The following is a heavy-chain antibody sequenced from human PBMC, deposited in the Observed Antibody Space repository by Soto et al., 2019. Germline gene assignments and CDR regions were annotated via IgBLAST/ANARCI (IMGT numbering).Heavy chain of an antibody. D-gene: IGHD3-3*01. V-gene: IGHV1-3*01. CDR1: GYTFTSYA. Sequence: ASVKVSCKASGYTFTSYAMHWVRQAPGQRLEWMGWINADNGNTNYAQKFQGRVTMTTDTSASTAYMELRSLRSDDTAVYYCARDGFWNYDFWSGYLPRFDYWGQGTLVTVSS. CDR2: INADNGNT. J-gene: IGHJ4*02. CDR3: ARDGFWNYDFWSGYLPRFDY.